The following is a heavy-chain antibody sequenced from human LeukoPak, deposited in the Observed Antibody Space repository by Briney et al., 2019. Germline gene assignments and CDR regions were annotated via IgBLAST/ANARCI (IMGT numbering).Heavy chain of an antibody. CDR3: ARDAPDVAVPNWFDP. D-gene: IGHD2-2*01. Sequence: SETLSLTCTVSGGSISSYYWSWIRQPAGKGLEWIGRIYTSGSTNHNPSLKSRVTMSVDTSKNQFSLKLSSVTAADTAVYYCARDAPDVAVPNWFDPWGQGTLVTVSS. V-gene: IGHV4-4*07. CDR1: GGSISSYY. CDR2: IYTSGST. J-gene: IGHJ5*02.